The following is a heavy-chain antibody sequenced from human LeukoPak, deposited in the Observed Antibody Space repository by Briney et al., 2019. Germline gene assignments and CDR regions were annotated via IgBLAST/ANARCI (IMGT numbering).Heavy chain of an antibody. CDR3: AREAYCGGDCYSGFDY. CDR2: IYYSGST. J-gene: IGHJ4*02. V-gene: IGHV4-59*01. D-gene: IGHD2-21*02. CDR1: GGSISGSS. Sequence: SETLSLTCTVSGGSISGSSWSWIRQPPGKGLEWIGYIYYSGSTNYNPSLKSRVTISVDTSKNQFSLKLSSVTAADTAVYYCAREAYCGGDCYSGFDYWGQGTLVTVSS.